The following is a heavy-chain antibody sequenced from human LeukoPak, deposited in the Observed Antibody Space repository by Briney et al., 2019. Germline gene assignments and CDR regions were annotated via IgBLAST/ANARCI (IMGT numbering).Heavy chain of an antibody. J-gene: IGHJ4*02. CDR1: GFGLSVLS. CDR3: TTDSGRSYFYFNF. Sequence: ASVKVSCKISGFGLSVLSIHWMRQAPGKGLEWVGGIRPETGEPIYAQKFQGRVTVTEDTVTDTGYMELRSLTSDDTAVYFCTTDSGRSYFYFNFWGQGTLVTVSS. V-gene: IGHV1-24*01. D-gene: IGHD3-10*01. CDR2: IRPETGEP.